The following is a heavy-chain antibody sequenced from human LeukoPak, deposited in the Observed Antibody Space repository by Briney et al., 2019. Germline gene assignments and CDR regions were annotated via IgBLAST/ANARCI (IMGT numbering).Heavy chain of an antibody. CDR2: ISAYNGNT. J-gene: IGHJ4*02. CDR3: ARDSQVATIDY. V-gene: IGHV1-18*01. CDR1: GYTFTSYG. Sequence: ASVKVSCKASGYTFTSYGISWVRQPPGQGLEWMGWISAYNGNTNYAQKLQGSVTMTTDTSTSTAYMELRSLRSDDTAVYYCARDSQVATIDYWGQGTLVTVSS. D-gene: IGHD5-12*01.